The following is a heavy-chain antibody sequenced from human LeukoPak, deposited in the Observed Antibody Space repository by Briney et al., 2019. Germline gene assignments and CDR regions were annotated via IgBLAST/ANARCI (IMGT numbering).Heavy chain of an antibody. CDR3: ATDYYVSGSYYRLFY. J-gene: IGHJ4*02. D-gene: IGHD3-10*01. CDR1: GFTFSSYS. V-gene: IGHV3-48*04. Sequence: HPGGSLRLSCAASGFTFSSYSMNWVRQAPGKGLEWVSYISSSGSTIYYADSVKGRFTISRDNAKNTLYLQMNNLRAEDTAIYYCATDYYVSGSYYRLFYWGQGTLVTVSS. CDR2: ISSSGSTI.